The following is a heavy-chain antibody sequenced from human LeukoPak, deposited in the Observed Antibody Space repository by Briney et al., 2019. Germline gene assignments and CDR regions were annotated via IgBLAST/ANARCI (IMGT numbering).Heavy chain of an antibody. J-gene: IGHJ4*02. CDR2: IYYSGST. CDR1: GGSISSYY. Sequence: SETLSLTCTVSGGSISSYYWSWIRQPPGKGLEWIGYIYYSGSTNYNPSLKSRVTISVDASKNQFSLKLSSVTAADTAVYYCARDFDYWGQGTLVTVSS. CDR3: ARDFDY. V-gene: IGHV4-59*01.